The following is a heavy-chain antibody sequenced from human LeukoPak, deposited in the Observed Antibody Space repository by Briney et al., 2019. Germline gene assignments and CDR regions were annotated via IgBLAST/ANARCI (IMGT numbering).Heavy chain of an antibody. Sequence: PSQTLSLTCAVSGGSISSGGYSWSWIRQPPGKGLEWIGYIYHSGSTYYNPSLKGRVTISVDRSKNQFSLKLSSVTAADTAVYYCARSSGSYYNPFDYWGQGTLVTVSS. CDR3: ARSSGSYYNPFDY. D-gene: IGHD3-10*01. V-gene: IGHV4-30-2*01. CDR2: IYHSGST. CDR1: GGSISSGGYS. J-gene: IGHJ4*02.